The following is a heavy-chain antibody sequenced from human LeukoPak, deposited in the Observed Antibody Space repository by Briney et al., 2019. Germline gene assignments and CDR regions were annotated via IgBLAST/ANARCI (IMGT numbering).Heavy chain of an antibody. CDR2: ISSSSSTI. D-gene: IGHD3-10*01. J-gene: IGHJ4*02. CDR1: GFTFSSYS. Sequence: GGSLRLSCAASGFTFSSYSMNWVRQAPGKGLEWVSYISSSSSTIYYADSVKGRSTISRDNAKNSLYLQMNSLRAEDTAVYYCARSVTYYGSGSYNSWGQGALVTVSS. CDR3: ARSVTYYGSGSYNS. V-gene: IGHV3-48*01.